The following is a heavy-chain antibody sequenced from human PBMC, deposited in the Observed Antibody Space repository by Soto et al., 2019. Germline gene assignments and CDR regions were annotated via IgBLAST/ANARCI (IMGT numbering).Heavy chain of an antibody. CDR1: GGSISRGGYY. CDR2: IYYSGST. CDR3: ARQGITGSSYIAFDN. D-gene: IGHD1-26*01. Sequence: SETLSLTCAVSGGSISRGGYYWSWIRQPPGKGLEWIGYIYYSGSTNYNPSLKSRVTISVDTSKNQFSLKLSSVTAADTAVYYCARQGITGSSYIAFDNWGQRTMVSVPS. J-gene: IGHJ3*02. V-gene: IGHV4-61*08.